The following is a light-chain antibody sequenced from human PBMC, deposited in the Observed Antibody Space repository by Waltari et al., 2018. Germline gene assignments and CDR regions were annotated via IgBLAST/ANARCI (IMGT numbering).Light chain of an antibody. CDR1: ELPRQN. V-gene: IGLV3-25*03. CDR2: KDE. Sequence: SYELTQPPSVSVSPGQPARITCSGDELPRQNAYWSQQKSRQAPVLVIYKDEERPSGIPERFSGSSSGTTVSLTISGVLAEDEADYYCQSLDRSGTVIFGGGTTLTVL. J-gene: IGLJ2*01. CDR3: QSLDRSGTVI.